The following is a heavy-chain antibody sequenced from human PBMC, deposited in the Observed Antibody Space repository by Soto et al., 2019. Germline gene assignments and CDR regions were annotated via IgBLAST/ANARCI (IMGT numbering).Heavy chain of an antibody. J-gene: IGHJ5*02. D-gene: IGHD3-22*01. CDR3: ARGISYFSDSSGFENWFDP. V-gene: IGHV4-59*01. CDR2: IYFTGST. Sequence: WTWLRQPPGKGLEWIAYIYFTGSTNYNPSLRSRVTISIDSSKKQFFLNLSSVTAADTAVYYCARGISYFSDSSGFENWFDPWGQGTLVTVSS.